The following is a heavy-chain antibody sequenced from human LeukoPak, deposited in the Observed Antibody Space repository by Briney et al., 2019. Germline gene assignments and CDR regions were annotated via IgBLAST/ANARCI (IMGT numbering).Heavy chain of an antibody. Sequence: SETLSLTCTVSGVSIGSYYLSWIRQAPGKGLEWIGDICYSGSTNYNPSLKSRVTISVDTSKNQFSLKLSSVTAADTAVYYCASPPGMAAGDAFDIRGPGTIVTASS. CDR3: ASPPGMAAGDAFDI. V-gene: IGHV4-59*08. J-gene: IGHJ3*02. CDR1: GVSIGSYY. CDR2: ICYSGST. D-gene: IGHD5-24*01.